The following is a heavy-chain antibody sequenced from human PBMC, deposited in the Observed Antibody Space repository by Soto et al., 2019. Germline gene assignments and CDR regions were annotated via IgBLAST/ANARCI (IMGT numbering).Heavy chain of an antibody. D-gene: IGHD3-10*01. V-gene: IGHV4-34*01. CDR1: GGSFSGYY. J-gene: IGHJ4*02. CDR3: ARERAMVRGGLPLGY. CDR2: INHSGST. Sequence: PSETLSLTCAVYGGSFSGYYWSWIRQPPGKGLEWIGEINHSGSTNYNPSLKSRVTLSVDTSKNQFSLKLSSVTAADTAVYYCARERAMVRGGLPLGYWGQGTLVTVSS.